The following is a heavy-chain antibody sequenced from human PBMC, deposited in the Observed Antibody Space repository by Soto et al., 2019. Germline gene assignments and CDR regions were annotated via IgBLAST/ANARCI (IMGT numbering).Heavy chain of an antibody. CDR3: ARDLGGCSAGSCRYNWLDS. CDR1: GYTFSRYY. D-gene: IGHD2-15*01. Sequence: QVQLVQSGAEAKKPGASVKVSCEASGYTFSRYYIYWVRQAPGQGLEWMGAINPSGGITTYAQKFQGRVTMTSDTSTRTVYMELSSLRSEDTAVYYCARDLGGCSAGSCRYNWLDSWGQGTLVTVSS. J-gene: IGHJ5*01. V-gene: IGHV1-46*01. CDR2: INPSGGIT.